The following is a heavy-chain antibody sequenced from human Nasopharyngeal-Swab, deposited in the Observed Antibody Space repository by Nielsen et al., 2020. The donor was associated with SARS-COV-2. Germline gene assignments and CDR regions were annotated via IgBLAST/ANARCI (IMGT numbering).Heavy chain of an antibody. Sequence: WIRQPPGKGLEWVSTISTSGGSTYYADSVKGRFTISRDNSRNTLCLQMNSLRAEDTAVYYCAKRSGTYQYYFDCWGQGTLVTVSS. CDR2: ISTSGGST. V-gene: IGHV3-23*01. D-gene: IGHD1-26*01. J-gene: IGHJ4*02. CDR3: AKRSGTYQYYFDC.